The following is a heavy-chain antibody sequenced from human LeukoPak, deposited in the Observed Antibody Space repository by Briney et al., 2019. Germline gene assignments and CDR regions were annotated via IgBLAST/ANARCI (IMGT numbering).Heavy chain of an antibody. CDR2: INPNSGGT. Sequence: ASVKVSCKASGYTFTAYYMHWVRQAPGQGLEWMGWINPNSGGTNYAQKFQGRVTMTSDTSISTAYMELSRLRSDDTAVYYCARGGYSSSWTNFDYWGQGTLVAVSS. J-gene: IGHJ4*02. CDR1: GYTFTAYY. V-gene: IGHV1-2*02. D-gene: IGHD6-13*01. CDR3: ARGGYSSSWTNFDY.